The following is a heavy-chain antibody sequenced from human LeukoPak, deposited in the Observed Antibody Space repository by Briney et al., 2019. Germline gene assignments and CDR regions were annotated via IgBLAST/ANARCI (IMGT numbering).Heavy chain of an antibody. CDR1: GFTFSSYG. CDR3: AKDLLAWYRDY. V-gene: IGHV3-30*18. Sequence: GGSLRLSCAASGFTFSSYGMHWVRQAPGKGLEWVAVISYDGSNKYYADSVKGRFTISRDNSKNTLYLQMNSLRAEDTAVYYCAKDLLAWYRDYWGQGTLVTVSS. J-gene: IGHJ4*02. D-gene: IGHD3/OR15-3a*01. CDR2: ISYDGSNK.